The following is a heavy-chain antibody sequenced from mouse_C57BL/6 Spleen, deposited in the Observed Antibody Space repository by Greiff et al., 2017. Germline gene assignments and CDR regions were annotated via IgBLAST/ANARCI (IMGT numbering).Heavy chain of an antibody. CDR3: ARRGGTTVVAHFDY. D-gene: IGHD1-1*01. V-gene: IGHV1-63*01. Sequence: VKLVESGAELVRPGTSVKMSCKASGYTFTNYWIGWAKQRPGHGLEWIGDIYPGGGYTNYNEKFKGKATLTADKSSSTAYMQFSSLTSGDSAIYYCARRGGTTVVAHFDYWGQGTTLTVSS. CDR1: GYTFTNYW. J-gene: IGHJ2*01. CDR2: IYPGGGYT.